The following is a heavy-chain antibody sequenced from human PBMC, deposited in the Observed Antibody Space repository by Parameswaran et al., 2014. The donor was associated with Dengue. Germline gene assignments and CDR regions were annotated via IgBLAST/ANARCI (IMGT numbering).Heavy chain of an antibody. V-gene: IGHV4-61*01. D-gene: IGHD5-12*01. J-gene: IGHJ6*02. CDR3: ARDGVEWLPGTHGMDV. CDR1: GDSVSSGSYY. CDR2: IYYSGST. Sequence: ASETLSLTCTVSGDSVSSGSYYWTWIRQPPGKGLEWIGYIYYSGSTNYNPSLKSRVTISVDGSKNQFSLKLSSVTAADTAVYYCARDGVEWLPGTHGMDVWGQGTTVTVSS.